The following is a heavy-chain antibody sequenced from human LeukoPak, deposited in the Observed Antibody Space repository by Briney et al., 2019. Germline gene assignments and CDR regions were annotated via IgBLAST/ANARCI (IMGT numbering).Heavy chain of an antibody. CDR3: AKRGLVAGSGRFLGY. CDR2: ISGSGGST. Sequence: GGSLRLSCAASGFTFSSYAMSWVRQAPGKGLEWVSAISGSGGSTYYADSVKGRFAISRDNSKNTLYLQMNSLRAEDTAVYYCAKRGLVAGSGRFLGYWGQGALVTVSS. J-gene: IGHJ4*02. CDR1: GFTFSSYA. D-gene: IGHD6-13*01. V-gene: IGHV3-23*01.